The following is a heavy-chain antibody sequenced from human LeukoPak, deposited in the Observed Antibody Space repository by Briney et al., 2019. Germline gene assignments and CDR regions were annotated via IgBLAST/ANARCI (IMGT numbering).Heavy chain of an antibody. Sequence: SVKVSCKASGGTFGNSAFTWVRQAPGQGLEWMGGIIPLFRTTNYAQRFQSRDTITAVESTSTVYMELTSLTSEDTAVYYCARVPQYDGFNYDDAWGQGTLVTVSS. J-gene: IGHJ5*02. D-gene: IGHD5-24*01. CDR3: ARVPQYDGFNYDDA. CDR1: GGTFGNSA. V-gene: IGHV1-69*13. CDR2: IIPLFRTT.